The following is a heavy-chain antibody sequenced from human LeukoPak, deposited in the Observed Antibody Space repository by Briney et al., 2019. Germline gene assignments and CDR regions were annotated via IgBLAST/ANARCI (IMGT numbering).Heavy chain of an antibody. D-gene: IGHD3-3*01. CDR2: IYYSGST. V-gene: IGHV4-39*01. CDR3: ARRSRTYYDFWSGYYGDAFDI. J-gene: IGHJ3*02. CDR1: GGSIRSSYYY. Sequence: SETLSLTCTVSGGSIRSSYYYWGWIRQPPGKGLEWIGSIYYSGSTYYNPSLKSRVTISVDTSKNQFSLKLSSVTAADTAVYYCARRSRTYYDFWSGYYGDAFDIWGQGTMVTVSS.